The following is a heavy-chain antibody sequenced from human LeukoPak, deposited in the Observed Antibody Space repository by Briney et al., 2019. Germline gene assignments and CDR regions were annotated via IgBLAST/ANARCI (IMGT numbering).Heavy chain of an antibody. CDR1: GFTVSSNY. Sequence: GGSLRLSCAASGFTVSSNYMSWVRQAPGKGLEWVSAISGSGGSTYYADSVKGRFTISRDNSKNTLYLQMNSLRAEDTAVYYCAKDEYSSPPGWGQGTLVTVSS. J-gene: IGHJ4*02. CDR2: ISGSGGST. D-gene: IGHD6-6*01. V-gene: IGHV3-23*01. CDR3: AKDEYSSPPG.